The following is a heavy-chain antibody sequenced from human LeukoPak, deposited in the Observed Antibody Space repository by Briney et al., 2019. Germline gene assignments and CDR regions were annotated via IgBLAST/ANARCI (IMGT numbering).Heavy chain of an antibody. V-gene: IGHV3-30*18. CDR3: AKDRHVLRYFDWVKGGAFDI. J-gene: IGHJ3*02. CDR1: GFTFSSYG. CDR2: ISYDGSNK. D-gene: IGHD3-9*01. Sequence: GGSLRLSCAASGFTFSSYGMHWVRQAPGKGLEWVAVISYDGSNKYYADSVKGRFTISRDNSKNTLYLQMNSLRAEDTAVYYCAKDRHVLRYFDWVKGGAFDIWGQGTMVTVSS.